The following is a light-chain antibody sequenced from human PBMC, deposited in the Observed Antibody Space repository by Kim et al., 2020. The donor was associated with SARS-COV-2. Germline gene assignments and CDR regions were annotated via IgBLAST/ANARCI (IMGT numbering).Light chain of an antibody. CDR2: RNT. CDR3: STWDSSLRGYV. Sequence: HTATHTCSGNSNDIDYHGPAWLEQHQGRPPKLRSYRNTNRPSGISEGFSASRSGNTASLMITGLQPEDEADYYCSTWDSSLRGYVFGTGTKVTVL. J-gene: IGLJ1*01. V-gene: IGLV10-54*04. CDR1: SNDIDYHG.